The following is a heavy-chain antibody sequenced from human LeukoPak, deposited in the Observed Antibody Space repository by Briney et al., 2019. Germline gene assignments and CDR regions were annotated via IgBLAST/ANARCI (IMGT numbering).Heavy chain of an antibody. Sequence: GASVKVSCKASGYTFTSYGISWVRQAPGKGLEWMGWISAYNGNIHYAQKLQGRVTMTTDTSTSTAYMELRSLRSDDTAVYYCARDSEVKWELLHGENDFDYWGQGALVTVSS. CDR2: ISAYNGNI. CDR3: ARDSEVKWELLHGENDFDY. V-gene: IGHV1-18*01. J-gene: IGHJ4*02. CDR1: GYTFTSYG. D-gene: IGHD1-26*01.